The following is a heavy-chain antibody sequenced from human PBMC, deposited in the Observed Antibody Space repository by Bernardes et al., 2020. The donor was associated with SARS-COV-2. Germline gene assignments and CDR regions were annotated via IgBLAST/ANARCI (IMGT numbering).Heavy chain of an antibody. D-gene: IGHD3-22*01. CDR2: IYPGDSDT. V-gene: IGHV5-51*01. CDR3: ARQDSSGYYFFDYYYGMDV. J-gene: IGHJ6*02. Sequence: GESLKISCKGSGYSFTSYWIGWVRQMPGKGLEWMGIIYPGDSDTRYSPSFQGQVTISADKSISTAYLQWSSLKASDTAMYYCARQDSSGYYFFDYYYGMDVWGQGTTVTVSS. CDR1: GYSFTSYW.